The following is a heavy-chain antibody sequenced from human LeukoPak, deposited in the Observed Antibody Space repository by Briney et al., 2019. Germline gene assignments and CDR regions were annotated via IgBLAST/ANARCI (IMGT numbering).Heavy chain of an antibody. J-gene: IGHJ6*03. CDR3: AAASPHYDFHFHYYYMDV. V-gene: IGHV1-2*02. CDR2: INPNSGGT. CDR1: GYTFTGYY. D-gene: IGHD3-3*01. Sequence: ASVTVSCKASGYTFTGYYMHWMRQAPGQGLGWMGWINPNSGGTNYAQKFQGRVTMTRHTSISTAYMELSRLRSDDTAVYYCAAASPHYDFHFHYYYMDVWGKGTTVTVSS.